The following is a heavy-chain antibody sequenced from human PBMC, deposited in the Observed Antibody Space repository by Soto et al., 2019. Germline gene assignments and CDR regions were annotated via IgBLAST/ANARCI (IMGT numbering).Heavy chain of an antibody. V-gene: IGHV3-23*01. CDR3: AKADGQQWMIPHLDN. J-gene: IGHJ4*02. CDR2: ISCCGGSA. Sequence: EVQLLESGGGVVQPGGSLKLSCVASGFTFKKFAMAWVRQAAGEGLEWVSGISCCGGSASYSDSVKGRFSIARDDSKNTVSLELNSLRVEDNAQYYCAKADGQQWMIPHLDNWGQGTLVTVS. D-gene: IGHD6-19*01. CDR1: GFTFKKFA.